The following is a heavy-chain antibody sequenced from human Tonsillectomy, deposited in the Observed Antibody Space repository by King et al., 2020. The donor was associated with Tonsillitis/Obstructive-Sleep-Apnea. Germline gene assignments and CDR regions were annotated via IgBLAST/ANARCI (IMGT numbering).Heavy chain of an antibody. Sequence: IHWVRQAPGKGLEWVAFLRFDESVTYYADSVEGRFTISRDISKNTLYLQMDSLRAEDTAVYYCAKEDSRSCHFQCWGQGTLVTVSS. CDR3: AKEDSRSCHFQC. V-gene: IGHV3-30*02. D-gene: IGHD3-3*01. J-gene: IGHJ4*02. CDR2: LRFDESVT.